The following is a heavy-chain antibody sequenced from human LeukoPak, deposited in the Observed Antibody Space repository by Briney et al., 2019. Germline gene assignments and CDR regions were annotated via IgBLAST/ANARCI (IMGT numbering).Heavy chain of an antibody. CDR2: MNPNSGTT. J-gene: IGHJ5*02. V-gene: IGHV1-8*01. D-gene: IGHD4-17*01. CDR1: GYTFTSYD. CDR3: ARAPHLYYGDYGGDWFDP. Sequence: ASVKVSCKASGYTFTSYDINWVGQATGQGREWMGWMNPNSGTTGYAQKFQGRVTMTRNTSISTAYMELSSLRSEDTAVYYCARAPHLYYGDYGGDWFDPWGQGTLVTVSS.